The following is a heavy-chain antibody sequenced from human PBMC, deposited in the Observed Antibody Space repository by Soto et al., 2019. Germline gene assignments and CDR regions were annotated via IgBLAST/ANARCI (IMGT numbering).Heavy chain of an antibody. V-gene: IGHV4-39*01. D-gene: IGHD2-15*01. Sequence: SETLSLTCTVSGGSISSSSYYWGWIRQPPGKGLEWIGSIYYSGSTYYNPSLKSRVTISVDTSKNQFSLKLSSVTAADTAVYYCAGRNPRDIVMVVAAQYYFDYWGQGTLVTVSS. CDR1: GGSISSSSYY. J-gene: IGHJ4*02. CDR2: IYYSGST. CDR3: AGRNPRDIVMVVAAQYYFDY.